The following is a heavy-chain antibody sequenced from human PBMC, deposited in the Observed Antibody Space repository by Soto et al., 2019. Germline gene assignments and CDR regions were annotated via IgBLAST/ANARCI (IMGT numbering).Heavy chain of an antibody. CDR1: GFTFSSYW. CDR3: ATGNSGYVLV. J-gene: IGHJ4*02. CDR2: IKSDGSFT. D-gene: IGHD5-12*01. Sequence: GGSLRLSCAASGFTFSSYWMHWVRQAPGKGLVWVSRIKSDGSFTNYADSVKGRFTISRDNAKNTLYLQMNSLRAEDTAVYFCATGNSGYVLVWGQGTLGTVSS. V-gene: IGHV3-74*01.